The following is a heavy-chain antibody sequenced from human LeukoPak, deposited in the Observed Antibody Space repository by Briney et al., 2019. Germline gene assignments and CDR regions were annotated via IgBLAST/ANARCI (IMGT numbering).Heavy chain of an antibody. Sequence: SETLSLTCTVSGGSVSSYFWSWIRRPPGKGLEWIGYIDDSGSTYYNPSLKSRVTISVDTSKNQFSLKLSSVTAADTAVYYCATVAVAGTDYYYYGMDVWGQGTTVTVSS. CDR3: ATVAVAGTDYYYYGMDV. CDR2: IDDSGST. V-gene: IGHV4-59*02. CDR1: GGSVSSYF. J-gene: IGHJ6*02. D-gene: IGHD6-19*01.